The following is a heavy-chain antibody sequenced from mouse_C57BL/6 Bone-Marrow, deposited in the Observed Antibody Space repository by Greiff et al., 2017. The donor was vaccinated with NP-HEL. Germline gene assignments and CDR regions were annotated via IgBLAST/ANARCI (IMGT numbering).Heavy chain of an antibody. V-gene: IGHV1-5*01. CDR3: TRSYYYGSPGFAY. CDR1: GYTFTSYW. Sequence: EVQLQQSGTVLARPGASVKMSCKTSGYTFTSYWMHWVKQRPGQGLEWIGAIYPGNSDTSYNQKFKGKAKLTAVTSASTAYMELSSLTNEDSAVYYCTRSYYYGSPGFAYWGQGTLVTVSA. J-gene: IGHJ3*01. D-gene: IGHD1-1*01. CDR2: IYPGNSDT.